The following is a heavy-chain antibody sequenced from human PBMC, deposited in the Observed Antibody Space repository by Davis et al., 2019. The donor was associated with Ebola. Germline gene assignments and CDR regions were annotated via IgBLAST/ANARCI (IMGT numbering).Heavy chain of an antibody. Sequence: GGSLRLSCAASGFTFSGYGMHWVRQAPGKGLEWVALISYDGGKEYYADSVKGRFTISRDNSKNTLYLQMNSLRADDTAVYYCAKDRFYSNGWYVFHYWGQGTLVTVSS. J-gene: IGHJ4*02. CDR1: GFTFSGYG. V-gene: IGHV3-30*18. D-gene: IGHD6-19*01. CDR3: AKDRFYSNGWYVFHY. CDR2: ISYDGGKE.